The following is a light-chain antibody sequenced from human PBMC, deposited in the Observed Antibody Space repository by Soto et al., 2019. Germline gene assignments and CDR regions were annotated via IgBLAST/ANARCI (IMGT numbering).Light chain of an antibody. CDR1: SSNIGSNP. Sequence: QAVVTQPPSASGTPGQRVTISCSGSSSNIGSNPVNWYQLLPGTAPKLLIYGNNQRPSGVPDRFSGSKSGTSASLAISGLQSEDEADYYCAAWDDSLNGPVFGGGTQLTVL. CDR3: AAWDDSLNGPV. V-gene: IGLV1-44*01. CDR2: GNN. J-gene: IGLJ7*01.